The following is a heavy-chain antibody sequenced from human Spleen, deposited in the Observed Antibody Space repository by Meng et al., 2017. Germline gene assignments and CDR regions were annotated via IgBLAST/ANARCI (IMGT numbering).Heavy chain of an antibody. CDR2: TYYGSKLYN. D-gene: IGHD3-16*01. V-gene: IGHV6-1*01. Sequence: QIQLQQSGPGRVKPSQTLPLTCAISGDSVSSNSAAWNWLRQSPSRGLEWLGRTYYGSKLYNDYAVSVKSRITINPDTSKNQFSLQLNSVTPEDTAVYYCARQEGAFDYWGQGTLVTVSS. J-gene: IGHJ4*02. CDR1: GDSVSSNSAA. CDR3: ARQEGAFDY.